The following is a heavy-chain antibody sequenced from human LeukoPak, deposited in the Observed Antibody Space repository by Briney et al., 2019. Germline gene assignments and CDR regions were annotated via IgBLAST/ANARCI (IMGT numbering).Heavy chain of an antibody. CDR1: GGSISSYY. V-gene: IGHV4-59*01. J-gene: IGHJ2*01. CDR2: IYYSGST. CDR3: ARLDRIAAAGTVYWYFDL. Sequence: PSETLSLTCTVPGGSISSYYWSWIRQPPGKGLEWIGYIYYSGSTSYNPSLKSRVTISVDTSKNQFSLKLSSVTAADTAVYYCARLDRIAAAGTVYWYFDLWGRGTLVTVSS. D-gene: IGHD6-13*01.